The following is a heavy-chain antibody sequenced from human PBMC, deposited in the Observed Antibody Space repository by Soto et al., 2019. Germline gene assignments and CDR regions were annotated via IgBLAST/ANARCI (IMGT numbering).Heavy chain of an antibody. D-gene: IGHD5-18*01. CDR3: ARQKHNVDTVDFDY. CDR2: IDPSDSYT. CDR1: GYSFTNYW. J-gene: IGHJ4*02. V-gene: IGHV5-10-1*01. Sequence: RGESLKISCKGSGYSFTNYWISWVRQMPGKGLEWMGRIDPSDSYTNYSPSFQGHVTISADKSISTAYLQWSSLKASDTAMYYCARQKHNVDTVDFDYWGQGTLVTVSS.